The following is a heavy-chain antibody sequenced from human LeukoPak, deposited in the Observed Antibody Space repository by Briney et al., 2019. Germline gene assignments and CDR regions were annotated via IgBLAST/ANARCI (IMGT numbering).Heavy chain of an antibody. CDR2: INTGNGNT. CDR1: GYTVTSYA. J-gene: IGHJ4*02. D-gene: IGHD2-21*02. V-gene: IGHV1-3*04. CDR3: ARNTETAIPLPYYFDY. Sequence: ASVEVSCKASGYTVTSYAMHWVRQAPGQRLECMGWINTGNGNTKYSQKFQGRVTITRDTSASTAYMDLSSLKSEDTAVYYCARNTETAIPLPYYFDYWGQGTLVTVSS.